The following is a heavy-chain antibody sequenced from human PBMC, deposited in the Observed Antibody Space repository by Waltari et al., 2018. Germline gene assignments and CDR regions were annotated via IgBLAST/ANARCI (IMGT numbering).Heavy chain of an antibody. Sequence: EVQLVESGGGLVQPGGSLRLSCAASGFPFSSSAMSWGRQAPGKGLEWVSVSSGSGYSTYYADSVKGRFTISRDNSKNTLYLQMNSLRAEDTAVYYCAKDFDIAAARGHFDYWGQGTLVTVSS. D-gene: IGHD6-13*01. J-gene: IGHJ4*02. CDR1: GFPFSSSA. V-gene: IGHV3-23*04. CDR3: AKDFDIAAARGHFDY. CDR2: SSGSGYST.